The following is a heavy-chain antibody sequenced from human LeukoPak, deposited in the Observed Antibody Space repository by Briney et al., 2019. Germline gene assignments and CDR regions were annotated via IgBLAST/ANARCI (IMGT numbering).Heavy chain of an antibody. D-gene: IGHD1-26*01. CDR1: GFTFSSYW. CDR3: ARDGSYATEYFQH. V-gene: IGHV3-7*01. J-gene: IGHJ1*01. CDR2: IKQDGSEK. Sequence: GGSLRLSCAASGFTFSSYWMSWVRQAPGKGLEWVANIKQDGSEKYYVDSVKGRFTISRDNAKNSLYPQMNSLRAEDTAVYYCARDGSYATEYFQHWGQGTLVTVSS.